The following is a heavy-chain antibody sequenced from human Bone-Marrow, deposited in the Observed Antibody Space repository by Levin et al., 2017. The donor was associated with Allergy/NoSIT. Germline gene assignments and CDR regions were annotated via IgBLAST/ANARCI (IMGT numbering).Heavy chain of an antibody. D-gene: IGHD2-15*01. CDR3: AKILPDVVVVAASDYYFDY. CDR2: ISGSGGST. V-gene: IGHV3-23*01. Sequence: GESLKISCAASGFTFSSYAMSWVRQAPGKGLEWVSAISGSGGSTYYADSVKGRFTISRDNSKNTLYLQMNSLRAEDTAVYYCAKILPDVVVVAASDYYFDYWGQGTLVTVSS. CDR1: GFTFSSYA. J-gene: IGHJ4*02.